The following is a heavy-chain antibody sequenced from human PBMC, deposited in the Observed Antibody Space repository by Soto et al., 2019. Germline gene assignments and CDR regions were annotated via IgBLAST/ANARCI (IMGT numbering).Heavy chain of an antibody. CDR1: GFTFSSYG. V-gene: IGHV3-33*01. D-gene: IGHD3-3*01. Sequence: GSLRLSCAASGFTFSSYGMHWVRQAPGKGLEWVAVIWYDGSNKYYADSVKGRFTISRDNSKNTLYLQMNSLRAEDTAVYYCARDYDFWSGYYPPYYYYYGMDVWGQGTTVTVSS. CDR3: ARDYDFWSGYYPPYYYYYGMDV. J-gene: IGHJ6*02. CDR2: IWYDGSNK.